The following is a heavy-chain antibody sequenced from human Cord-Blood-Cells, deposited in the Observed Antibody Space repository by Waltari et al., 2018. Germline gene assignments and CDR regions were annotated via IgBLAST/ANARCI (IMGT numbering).Heavy chain of an antibody. CDR1: GGSLSGYY. Sequence: QVQLQQWGAGLLKPSETLSLTCAVYGGSLSGYYWSWIRQPPGKGLEWIGEINHSGSTNYNPSLKSRVTISVDTSKNQFSLKLSSVTAADTAVYYCARLGHCSSTSCSDYWGQGTLVTVSS. CDR2: INHSGST. J-gene: IGHJ4*02. CDR3: ARLGHCSSTSCSDY. V-gene: IGHV4-34*01. D-gene: IGHD2-2*01.